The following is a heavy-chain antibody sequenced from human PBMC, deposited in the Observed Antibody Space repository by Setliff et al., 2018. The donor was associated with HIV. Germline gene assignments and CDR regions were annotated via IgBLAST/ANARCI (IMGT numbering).Heavy chain of an antibody. CDR1: GYTFTSYD. J-gene: IGHJ4*02. D-gene: IGHD1-26*01. Sequence: VASVKVSCKASGYTFTSYDINWVRQATGQGLEWMGWMNPNSGNTGYAQKFQGRVTMTRNTSISTAYMELSSLRSEDTAVYYCARFRKFQLVGALDYWGQGTLVTVSS. V-gene: IGHV1-8*01. CDR2: MNPNSGNT. CDR3: ARFRKFQLVGALDY.